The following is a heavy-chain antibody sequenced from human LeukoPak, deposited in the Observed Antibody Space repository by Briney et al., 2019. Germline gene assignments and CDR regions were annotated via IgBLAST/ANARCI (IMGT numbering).Heavy chain of an antibody. CDR1: GGSISSYY. V-gene: IGHV4-59*01. Sequence: PSETLSLTCTVSGGSISSYYWSWIRQPPGKGLEWIGYIYYSGSTNYNPSLKSRVTISVDTSKNQFSLRLSSVTAADTAVYYCARVTGYVMEDYFDFWGQGTLVTVSS. CDR2: IYYSGST. CDR3: ARVTGYVMEDYFDF. J-gene: IGHJ4*02. D-gene: IGHD6-13*01.